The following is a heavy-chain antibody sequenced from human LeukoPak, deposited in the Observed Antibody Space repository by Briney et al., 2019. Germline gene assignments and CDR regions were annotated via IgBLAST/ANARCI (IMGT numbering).Heavy chain of an antibody. CDR2: FDPEDGET. CDR3: ATLREYCSSTSCPNDY. CDR1: GYTLTELS. J-gene: IGHJ4*02. D-gene: IGHD2-2*01. V-gene: IGHV1-24*01. Sequence: GASVEVSCKVSGYTLTELSMHWVRQAPGKGLEWMGGFDPEDGETIYAQKFQGRVTMTEDTSTDTAYMELSSLRSEDTAVYYCATLREYCSSTSCPNDYWGQGTLVTVSS.